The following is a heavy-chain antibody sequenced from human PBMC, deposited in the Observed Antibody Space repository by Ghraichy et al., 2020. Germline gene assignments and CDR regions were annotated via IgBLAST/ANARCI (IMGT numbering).Heavy chain of an antibody. CDR2: IFYSGST. Sequence: SETLSLTCTVSGGSISSSSYYWGWIRQPPGKGLEWIGSIFYSGSTYSNPSLKSRVTMSVDTPKNQYSLKLTSVTAADTAVYYCARQKVGMSAADSWGQGTLVTVSS. D-gene: IGHD6-25*01. V-gene: IGHV4-39*01. CDR3: ARQKVGMSAADS. J-gene: IGHJ5*02. CDR1: GGSISSSSYY.